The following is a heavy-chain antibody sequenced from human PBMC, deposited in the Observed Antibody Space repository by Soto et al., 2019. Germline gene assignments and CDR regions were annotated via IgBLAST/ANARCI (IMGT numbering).Heavy chain of an antibody. Sequence: QVQLVQSGAEVKKHGSSVKVSCKASGGTFSSYAISWVRQAPGQGLEWMGGIIPIFGTANYAQKFQGRVTIAADESTSTVYMELSSLRSEDTAVYYCARRRGDDDYSNYFDSWGQGSLFAVSS. CDR2: IIPIFGTA. V-gene: IGHV1-69*01. CDR1: GGTFSSYA. CDR3: ARRRGDDDYSNYFDS. D-gene: IGHD4-4*01. J-gene: IGHJ4*02.